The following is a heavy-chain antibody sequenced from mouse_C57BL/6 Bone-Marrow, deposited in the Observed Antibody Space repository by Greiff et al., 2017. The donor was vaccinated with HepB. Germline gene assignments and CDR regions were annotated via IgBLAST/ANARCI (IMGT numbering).Heavy chain of an antibody. CDR3: ARRVSDYFDY. Sequence: VQLQQSGPELVKPGASVKISCKASGYSFTSYYIHWVKQRPGQGLEWIGWIYPGSGNTKYNEKFKGKATLTADTSSSTAYMQLSSLTSEDSAVYYCARRVSDYFDYWGQGTTLTVSS. J-gene: IGHJ2*01. CDR2: IYPGSGNT. V-gene: IGHV1-66*01. CDR1: GYSFTSYY.